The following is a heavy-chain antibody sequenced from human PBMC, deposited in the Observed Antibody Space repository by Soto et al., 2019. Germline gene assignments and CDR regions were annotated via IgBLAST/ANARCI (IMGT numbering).Heavy chain of an antibody. CDR1: GFTFSSYS. D-gene: IGHD3-10*01. J-gene: IGHJ4*02. CDR2: ISSSSSTI. Sequence: EVQLVESGGGLVQPGGSLRLSCAASGFTFSSYSMKWVRRAPGKGLEWVSDISSSSSTIYYTDSVKGRFTISRDKAQNSLYLQMNSLRAEDTAVYYCARAYNLCTMVDYFDYWGQGTLVTVSS. V-gene: IGHV3-48*01. CDR3: ARAYNLCTMVDYFDY.